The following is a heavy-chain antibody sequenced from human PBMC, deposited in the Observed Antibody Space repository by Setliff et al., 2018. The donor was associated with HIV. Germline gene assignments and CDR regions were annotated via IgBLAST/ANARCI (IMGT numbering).Heavy chain of an antibody. Sequence: SETLSLTCTVTGGSISSDSYYWGWIRQPPGKGLEWIGSIFYSGSIDYNPSLKSRVTISIDTPKRQFSLNLISVTAADTAVYYCVRDRRISYLFDYWGQGILVTVSS. CDR2: IFYSGSI. CDR3: VRDRRISYLFDY. D-gene: IGHD3-3*02. CDR1: GGSISSDSYY. V-gene: IGHV4-39*07. J-gene: IGHJ4*02.